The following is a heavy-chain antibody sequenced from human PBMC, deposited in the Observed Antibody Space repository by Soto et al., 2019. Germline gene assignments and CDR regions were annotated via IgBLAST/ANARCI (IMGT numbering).Heavy chain of an antibody. D-gene: IGHD5-12*01. Sequence: SSVKVSCKAPGGTFKNNGISWVRRAPGQGLEWMGGIIPVFGTTNYAQKFQGRLTITADDFTSTVYMELSRLRYEDTAVYYCARENGVAVATILYYLDYWRPGTLVTVSA. CDR2: IIPVFGTT. V-gene: IGHV1-69*13. J-gene: IGHJ4*02. CDR1: GGTFKNNG. CDR3: ARENGVAVATILYYLDY.